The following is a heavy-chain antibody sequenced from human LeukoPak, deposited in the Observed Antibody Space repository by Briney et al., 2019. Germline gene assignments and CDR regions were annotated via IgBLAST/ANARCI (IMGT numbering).Heavy chain of an antibody. V-gene: IGHV1-2*06. CDR3: ARGTRGVVTARAYFDY. Sequence: ASVKSSCEASGYTFTGDYMHWVRQAPVHGLVWRGRINPNTGGTNYAQKFQGRVTMTRDTSISTAYMELSRLRSDDAAVYYCARGTRGVVTARAYFDYWGQGTLVTVSS. J-gene: IGHJ4*02. CDR2: INPNTGGT. D-gene: IGHD2-21*02. CDR1: GYTFTGDY.